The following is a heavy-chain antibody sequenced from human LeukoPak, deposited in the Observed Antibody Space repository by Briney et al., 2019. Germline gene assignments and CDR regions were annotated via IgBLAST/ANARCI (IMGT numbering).Heavy chain of an antibody. J-gene: IGHJ5*02. CDR3: ARGKKYGLNWFDP. V-gene: IGHV4-59*01. Sequence: ASETLSLTCTVSGGSISSYYWSWIRQPPGKGLERIGYIYYSGSTNYNPSLKSRVTISVDTSKNQFSLKLSSVTAADTAVYYCARGKKYGLNWFDPWGQGTLVTVSS. CDR1: GGSISSYY. D-gene: IGHD2-2*01. CDR2: IYYSGST.